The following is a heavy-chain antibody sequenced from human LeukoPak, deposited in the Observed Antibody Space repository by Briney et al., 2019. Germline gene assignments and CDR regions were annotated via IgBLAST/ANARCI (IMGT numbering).Heavy chain of an antibody. CDR2: IYYSGST. V-gene: IGHV4-59*08. CDR1: GGSISSYH. CDR3: ARHSSGYLSYFDY. Sequence: SETLSLTCTVSGGSISSYHWSWIRQPPGKGPEWIGYIYYSGSTNYNPSLKSRVTISLDTSKNQFSLKVSSVTAADTAVYYCARHSSGYLSYFDYWGQGTLVPVSS. D-gene: IGHD3-22*01. J-gene: IGHJ4*02.